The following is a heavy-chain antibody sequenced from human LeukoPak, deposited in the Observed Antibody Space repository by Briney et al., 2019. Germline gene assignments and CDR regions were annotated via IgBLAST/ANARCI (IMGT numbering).Heavy chain of an antibody. CDR1: GFAFSSYA. CDR2: IISSGGVT. Sequence: GGSLRLSCAASGFAFSSYAMSWVRQAPGKGLEWVSSIISSGGVTYYADSVKGRFTISRDNSKNTVYLQMNSLRAEDTAVYYCARSLYSSSSGIWGYYYYMDVWGKGTTVTVSS. D-gene: IGHD6-6*01. CDR3: ARSLYSSSSGIWGYYYYMDV. V-gene: IGHV3-23*01. J-gene: IGHJ6*03.